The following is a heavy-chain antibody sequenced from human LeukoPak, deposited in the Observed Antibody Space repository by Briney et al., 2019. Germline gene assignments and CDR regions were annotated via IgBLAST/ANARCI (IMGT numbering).Heavy chain of an antibody. CDR1: GGSISSYY. J-gene: IGHJ3*02. V-gene: IGHV4-59*01. CDR2: IYYSGST. D-gene: IGHD5-12*01. Sequence: SETLSLTCTVSGGSISSYYWSWIRQPPGKGLEWIGYIYYSGSTNYNPSLKSRVTISVDTSKNQFSLKLSSVTAVDTAVYYCARANYSGYDRDAFDIWGQGTMVTVSS. CDR3: ARANYSGYDRDAFDI.